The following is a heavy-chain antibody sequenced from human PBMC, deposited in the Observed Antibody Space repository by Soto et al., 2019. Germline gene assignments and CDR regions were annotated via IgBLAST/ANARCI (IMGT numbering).Heavy chain of an antibody. CDR3: VRVGNEIAVAVEYYFDY. V-gene: IGHV1-46*01. Sequence: GASVKVSCKASGYTFTRYYMHWVRQAPGQGLEWMGIINPSGGSTSYAQKFQGRVTMTRDTSTSTVYMELSSLRSEDTAVYYCVRVGNEIAVAVEYYFDYWSQGTLVTVS. J-gene: IGHJ4*02. D-gene: IGHD6-19*01. CDR1: GYTFTRYY. CDR2: INPSGGST.